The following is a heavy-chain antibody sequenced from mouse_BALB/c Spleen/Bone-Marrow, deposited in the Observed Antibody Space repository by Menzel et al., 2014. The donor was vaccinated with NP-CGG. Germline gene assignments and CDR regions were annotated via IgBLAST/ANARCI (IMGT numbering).Heavy chain of an antibody. CDR2: IDLENGIT. J-gene: IGHJ4*01. D-gene: IGHD1-1*02. CDR1: GLNIKNYY. Sequence: EVQLQQSGAELVRPGTLVKLPCKASGLNIKNYYMHWVKKRPEQALERIGWIDLENGITIFDPKFQGKASITAGTSSNTAYLQLSSLTSEDTAVYYCAGYGPYAMDYWGQGTSVTVSS. V-gene: IGHV14-1*02. CDR3: AGYGPYAMDY.